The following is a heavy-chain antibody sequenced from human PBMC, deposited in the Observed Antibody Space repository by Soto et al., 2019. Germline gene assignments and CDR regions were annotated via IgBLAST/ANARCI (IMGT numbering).Heavy chain of an antibody. D-gene: IGHD3-3*01. J-gene: IGHJ6*02. V-gene: IGHV3-23*01. Sequence: EVQLLESGGGLVQPGGSLRLSCAASGFTFSSYAMSWVRQAPGKGLEWVSAISGSGGSTYYADSVKGRFTISRDNSKNSLYLKMNSLRAEDTAVYYCARDPRYYDFWSGYYGWDVWGQGTTVTVSS. CDR3: ARDPRYYDFWSGYYGWDV. CDR2: ISGSGGST. CDR1: GFTFSSYA.